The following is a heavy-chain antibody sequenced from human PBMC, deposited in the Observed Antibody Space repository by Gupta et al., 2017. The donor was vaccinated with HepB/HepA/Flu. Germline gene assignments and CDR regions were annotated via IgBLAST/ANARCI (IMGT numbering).Heavy chain of an antibody. J-gene: IGHJ4*02. V-gene: IGHV3-23*01. CDR1: GFTLSSYA. CDR3: ANLYGQRGRHQRYFDY. Sequence: EVQLLESGGGLVQPGGSLRLSCAASGFTLSSYAMSWVRQAQGKGREWGSAISGSGGSTYYADSVKGRFTISRDNSKNTLYLQMNSLRAEDTAVYYCANLYGQRGRHQRYFDYWGQGTLVTVSS. D-gene: IGHD3-10*01. CDR2: ISGSGGST.